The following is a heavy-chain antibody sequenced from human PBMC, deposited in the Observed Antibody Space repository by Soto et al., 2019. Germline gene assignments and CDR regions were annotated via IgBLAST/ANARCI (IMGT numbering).Heavy chain of an antibody. CDR1: VYSISSVYD. D-gene: IGHD5-18*01. J-gene: IGHJ6*04. CDR2: IYHSVIT. V-gene: IGHV4-38-2*01. CDR3: ERARWIQLWLRAGDYYYGMAV. Sequence: SETRSLTCSFSVYSISSVYDWCCIRQPPGKCLEWILSIYHSVITYYNPSLKSRVTISVDTSKNQFSLKLSSVTAADTAVYYCERARWIQLWLRAGDYYYGMAVWGKGNTVTVSS.